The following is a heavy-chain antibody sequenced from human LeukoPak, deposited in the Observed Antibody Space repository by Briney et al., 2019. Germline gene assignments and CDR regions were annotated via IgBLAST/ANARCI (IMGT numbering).Heavy chain of an antibody. CDR1: GFTFSSYA. J-gene: IGHJ4*02. Sequence: GGSLRLSCSASGFTFSSYAMHWVRQAPGKVLEYVSAISRSGDSIYYADSVKGRISISRDNSKNTLYLQMSSLRAEDTAVYYCVKGTYTAAHWGQGTLVTVSS. CDR3: VKGTYTAAH. CDR2: ISRSGDSI. D-gene: IGHD1-14*01. V-gene: IGHV3-64D*06.